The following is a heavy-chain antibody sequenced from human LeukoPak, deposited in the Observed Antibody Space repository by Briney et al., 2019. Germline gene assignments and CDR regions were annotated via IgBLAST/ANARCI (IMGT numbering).Heavy chain of an antibody. Sequence: SETLSLTCTVSGGSISSYYWSWIRQPPGKGLEWIGYIYYSGSTNYNPSLKSRVTISVDTSKNQFSLKLSSVTAADTAVYYCAREALLGSSRRGNWFDPWGQGTLVTVSS. CDR3: AREALLGSSRRGNWFDP. V-gene: IGHV4-59*01. CDR2: IYYSGST. CDR1: GGSISSYY. D-gene: IGHD6-13*01. J-gene: IGHJ5*02.